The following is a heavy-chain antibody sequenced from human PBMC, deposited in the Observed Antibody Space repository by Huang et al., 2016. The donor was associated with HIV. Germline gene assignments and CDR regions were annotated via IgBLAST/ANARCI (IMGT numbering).Heavy chain of an antibody. CDR3: ATSLQNIYGYNWFDP. D-gene: IGHD5-18*01. J-gene: IGHJ5*02. V-gene: IGHV4-34*01. Sequence: QVQLQQWGAGLLKPSETLSLTCAVYGGAFSGYYWSGIRQPPGKGLEWFGEINHSGSTNYNPSLKSRVTISVDTSKNQFALKLSSVTAADTAVYYWATSLQNIYGYNWFDPWGQGTLVTVSS. CDR1: GGAFSGYY. CDR2: INHSGST.